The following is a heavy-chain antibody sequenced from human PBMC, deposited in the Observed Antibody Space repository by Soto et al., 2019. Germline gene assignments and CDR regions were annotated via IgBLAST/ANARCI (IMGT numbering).Heavy chain of an antibody. Sequence: SETLSLTCAVYGGSFSGYYWSWIRQPPGKGLEWIGEINHSGSTNYNPSLKSRITISVDTSKNQFSLKLSSVTAADTAVYYCAILKRGTHAPVIYYYYYGMDVWGQGTTVTVSS. D-gene: IGHD3-16*01. J-gene: IGHJ6*02. CDR2: INHSGST. CDR1: GGSFSGYY. V-gene: IGHV4-34*01. CDR3: AILKRGTHAPVIYYYYYGMDV.